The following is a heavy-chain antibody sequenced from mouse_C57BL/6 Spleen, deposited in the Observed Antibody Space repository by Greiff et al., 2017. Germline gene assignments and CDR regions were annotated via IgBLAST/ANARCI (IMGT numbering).Heavy chain of an antibody. V-gene: IGHV14-1*01. J-gene: IGHJ4*01. CDR2: IDPEDGDT. CDR3: TTDDGYHYYAMDY. D-gene: IGHD2-3*01. Sequence: EVQLQQSGAELVRPGASVKLSCTASGFNIKDYYMHWVKQRPERGLEWIGRIDPEDGDTEYAPKFQGKATMTADTSSNTAYLQLSSLTSEDTAVYCCTTDDGYHYYAMDYWGQGTSVTVSS. CDR1: GFNIKDYY.